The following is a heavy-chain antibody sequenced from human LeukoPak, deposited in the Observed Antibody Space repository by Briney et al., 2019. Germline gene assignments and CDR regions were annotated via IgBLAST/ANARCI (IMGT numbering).Heavy chain of an antibody. CDR2: IYTTGST. Sequence: SETLSLTCTVSGGSISTYYWSWIRQPPGKGLEWIGYIYTTGSTNYIPSLKSRVTMSTDTSENQFSLKLSSVTAADTAVYYCARGFYGYNWFDNWGQGTLVTVSS. V-gene: IGHV4-4*09. CDR3: ARGFYGYNWFDN. CDR1: GGSISTYY. D-gene: IGHD5-24*01. J-gene: IGHJ4*02.